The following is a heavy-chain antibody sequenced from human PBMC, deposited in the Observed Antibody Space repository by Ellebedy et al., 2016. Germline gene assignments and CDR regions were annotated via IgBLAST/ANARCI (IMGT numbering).Heavy chain of an antibody. Sequence: ASVKVSCKVSGYTLTELSMHWVRQAPGKGLEWMGWMNPNSGNTGYGQKFQGRVTMTRNTSISTAYMELSSLRSEDTAVYYCARNGYCSGGSCYGALSYYYGMDVWGQGTTVTVS. V-gene: IGHV1-8*01. J-gene: IGHJ6*02. CDR2: MNPNSGNT. D-gene: IGHD2-15*01. CDR1: GYTLTELS. CDR3: ARNGYCSGGSCYGALSYYYGMDV.